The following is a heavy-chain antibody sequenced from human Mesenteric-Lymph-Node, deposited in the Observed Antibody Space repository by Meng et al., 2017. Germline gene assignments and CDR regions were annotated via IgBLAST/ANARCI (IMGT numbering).Heavy chain of an antibody. J-gene: IGHJ4*02. D-gene: IGHD2-21*01. V-gene: IGHV4-34*01. Sequence: VKLRQWGAGLLKPSETLSLTCAVYGGSLSGYYWSWIRQPPGKGLEWIGEINHSGITNYNPSLKSRVTISVDTSKNQFSLNLNSMTAADTAVYYCASFDHIPRRNYFDYWGQGTLVTVSS. CDR3: ASFDHIPRRNYFDY. CDR1: GGSLSGYY. CDR2: INHSGIT.